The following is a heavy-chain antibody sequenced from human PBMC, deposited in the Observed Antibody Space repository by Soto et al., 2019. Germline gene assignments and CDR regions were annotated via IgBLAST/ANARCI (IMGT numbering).Heavy chain of an antibody. Sequence: ASVKVSCKASGYTFTSYAMHWVRQAPGQRLEWMGWINAGNGNTKYSQKFQGRVTITRDTSASTAYMELSSLRSEDTAVYYCARSLITIFGVVRYNWLDPWGQGTLVTVSS. V-gene: IGHV1-3*01. CDR1: GYTFTSYA. CDR2: INAGNGNT. CDR3: ARSLITIFGVVRYNWLDP. J-gene: IGHJ5*02. D-gene: IGHD3-3*01.